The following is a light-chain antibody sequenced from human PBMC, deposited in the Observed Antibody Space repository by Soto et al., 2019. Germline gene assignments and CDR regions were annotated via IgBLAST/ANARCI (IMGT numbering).Light chain of an antibody. J-gene: IGLJ3*02. CDR2: KNN. Sequence: QSVLTQPPSASGTPGQTVTISCSGSSSNIGSHSVNWYQQLPGTAPKLIIYKNNQRPSGVPDRFSDSKSGTSASLAISGLQSGDEDDYYCAAWDDSLNGPVFGGGTKLTVL. CDR3: AAWDDSLNGPV. CDR1: SSNIGSHS. V-gene: IGLV1-44*01.